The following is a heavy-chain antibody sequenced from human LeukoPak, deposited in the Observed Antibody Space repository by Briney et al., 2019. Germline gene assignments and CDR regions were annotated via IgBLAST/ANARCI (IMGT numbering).Heavy chain of an antibody. CDR3: ARVGSAGSYPSQYYYYGMDV. CDR2: IYYTGST. V-gene: IGHV4-59*12. D-gene: IGHD3-10*01. Sequence: SETLSLTCTVSGGSISRDYWSWIRQPPGKGLEWIGYIYYTGSTNYNPSLKSRVTISVDTSKNQFSLKLSSVTAADTAVYYCARVGSAGSYPSQYYYYGMDVWGQGTTVTVSS. J-gene: IGHJ6*02. CDR1: GGSISRDY.